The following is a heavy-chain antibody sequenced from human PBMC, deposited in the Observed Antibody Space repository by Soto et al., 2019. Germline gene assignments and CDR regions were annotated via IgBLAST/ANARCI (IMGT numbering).Heavy chain of an antibody. CDR2: IWYDGSNK. Sequence: PGGSLRLSCAASGFTFSSYGMHWVRQAPGKGLEWVAVIWYDGSNKYYADSVKGRFTISRDNSKNTLYLQMNSLRAEDTAVYYCARDLVDDYGRKPLTYYFDYWGQGTLVTVSS. CDR1: GFTFSSYG. J-gene: IGHJ4*02. D-gene: IGHD4-17*01. CDR3: ARDLVDDYGRKPLTYYFDY. V-gene: IGHV3-33*01.